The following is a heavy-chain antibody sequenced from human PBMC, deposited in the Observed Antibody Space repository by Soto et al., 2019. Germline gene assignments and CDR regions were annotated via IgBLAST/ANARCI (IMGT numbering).Heavy chain of an antibody. CDR1: GGSFSNYA. CDR2: IIPMFGIG. J-gene: IGHJ6*02. Sequence: SVKVSCKASGGSFSNYAISWVRQAPGQGLEWMGGIIPMFGIGNYAEKFLGRVTITADESTSTSHMELSSLRSEDTAVYFCARAYRENYFYAMDVWGQGTTVTVSS. V-gene: IGHV1-69*13. D-gene: IGHD1-26*01. CDR3: ARAYRENYFYAMDV.